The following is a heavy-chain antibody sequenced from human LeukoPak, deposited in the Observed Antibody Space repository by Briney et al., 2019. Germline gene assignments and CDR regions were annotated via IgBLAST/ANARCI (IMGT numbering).Heavy chain of an antibody. J-gene: IGHJ4*02. V-gene: IGHV3-11*01. CDR1: GFTFTGYY. Sequence: GGSLRLSCAASGFTFTGYYMAWIRQAPGKGLEWVSYISSSGTAYHADSVKGRFTIYRDNDKSSVHLQMNTLRAEDTAVYYCVRSKWELGYWGQGTLVTVSS. D-gene: IGHD1-26*01. CDR3: VRSKWELGY. CDR2: ISSSGTA.